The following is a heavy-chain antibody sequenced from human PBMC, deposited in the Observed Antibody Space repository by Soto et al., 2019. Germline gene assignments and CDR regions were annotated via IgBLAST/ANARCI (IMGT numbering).Heavy chain of an antibody. CDR1: GDSVSSNSAA. Sequence: SETLSLTCAISGDSVSSNSAAWNWIRQSPSRGLEWLGRTYYRSKWYNDYAVSVKSRITINPDTSKNQFSLQLNSVTPEDTAVYYCARVSVVAATGANGFDYWGQGTLVTVSS. CDR2: TYYRSKWYN. CDR3: ARVSVVAATGANGFDY. J-gene: IGHJ4*02. V-gene: IGHV6-1*01. D-gene: IGHD2-15*01.